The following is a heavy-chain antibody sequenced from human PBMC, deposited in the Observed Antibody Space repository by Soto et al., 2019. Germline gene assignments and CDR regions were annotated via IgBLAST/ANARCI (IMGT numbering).Heavy chain of an antibody. CDR3: TTDLTDILPWDV. J-gene: IGHJ6*02. Sequence: PGGSLRLSCAASGFTFSGSAMHWVRQASGKGLEWVGRIRSKANNYATTYAASVKGRFTISRDDSKNTLYLQMNSLKTEDTAVYYCTTDLTDILPWDVWGQGTTVTVSS. D-gene: IGHD3-9*01. V-gene: IGHV3-73*01. CDR2: IRSKANNYAT. CDR1: GFTFSGSA.